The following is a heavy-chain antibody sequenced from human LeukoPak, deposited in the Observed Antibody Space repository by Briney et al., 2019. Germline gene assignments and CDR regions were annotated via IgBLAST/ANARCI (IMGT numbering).Heavy chain of an antibody. D-gene: IGHD3-10*01. V-gene: IGHV6-1*01. J-gene: IGHJ4*02. CDR2: TYYRSKWYN. CDR3: ARHGGIRGVIIYYFDY. CDR1: GDSVSSNSAA. Sequence: SQTLSLTCAISGDSVSSNSAAWNWIRQSPSRGLEWLGRTYYRSKWYNDYAVSVKSRITINPDTSENQFSLQLNSVTPEDTAVYYCARHGGIRGVIIYYFDYWGQGTLVTVSS.